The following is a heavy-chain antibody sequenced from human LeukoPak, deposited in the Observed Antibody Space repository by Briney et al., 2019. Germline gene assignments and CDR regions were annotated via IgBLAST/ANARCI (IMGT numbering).Heavy chain of an antibody. CDR3: AKDILTYYYGSSGYYFDK. Sequence: GGSLTLSCTASGFTLSKYAMSWVRQAPGKGLEWLSAITGDGDYTYSADSVKGRFTISRDNSKNTLFLQMQSLRVGDTAVYYCAKDILTYYYGSSGYYFDKWGQGTLVTVSS. D-gene: IGHD3-22*01. CDR1: GFTLSKYA. J-gene: IGHJ4*02. V-gene: IGHV3-23*01. CDR2: ITGDGDYT.